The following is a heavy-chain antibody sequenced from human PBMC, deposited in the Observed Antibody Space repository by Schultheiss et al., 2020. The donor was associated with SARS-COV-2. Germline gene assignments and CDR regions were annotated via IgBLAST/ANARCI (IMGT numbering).Heavy chain of an antibody. Sequence: GGSLRLSCAASGFTFSSYSMNWVRQAPGKGLEWVGRIKSKTDGGTTDYAAPVKGRFTISRDDSKNTLYLQMNSLKTEDTAVYYCTTAPYYGPSDYWGQGTLVTVSS. CDR2: IKSKTDGGTT. CDR3: TTAPYYGPSDY. D-gene: IGHD3-10*01. V-gene: IGHV3-15*01. CDR1: GFTFSSYS. J-gene: IGHJ4*02.